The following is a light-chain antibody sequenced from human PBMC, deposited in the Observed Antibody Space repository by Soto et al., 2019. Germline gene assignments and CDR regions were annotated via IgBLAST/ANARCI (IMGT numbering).Light chain of an antibody. CDR1: QSISSY. J-gene: IGKJ3*01. V-gene: IGKV3-11*01. Sequence: EIVLIQSPATLSLSPGERATLSCRASQSISSYLAWYQQKPGQAPRLLIYDAFNRATGIPARFSGSGSGTDFTLTISSLEPEDFAVYYCQQRGNWPPTFGPGTKVDIK. CDR2: DAF. CDR3: QQRGNWPPT.